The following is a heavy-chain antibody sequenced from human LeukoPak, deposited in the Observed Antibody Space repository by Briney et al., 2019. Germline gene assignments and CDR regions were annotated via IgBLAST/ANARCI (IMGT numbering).Heavy chain of an antibody. CDR1: GFTFSSYG. Sequence: PGGSLRLSCAASGFTFSSYGMHWVRQAPGKGLEWVAVIWYDGSNKYYADSVKGRFTISRDNSKNTLYLQMNSLRAEDTAVYYCARDCGDYGFDYWGQGTLVTVSS. D-gene: IGHD4-17*01. V-gene: IGHV3-33*01. CDR2: IWYDGSNK. J-gene: IGHJ4*02. CDR3: ARDCGDYGFDY.